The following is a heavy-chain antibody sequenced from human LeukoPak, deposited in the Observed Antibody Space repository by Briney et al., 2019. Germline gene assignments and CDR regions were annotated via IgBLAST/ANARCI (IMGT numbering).Heavy chain of an antibody. V-gene: IGHV1-8*01. D-gene: IGHD1-26*01. J-gene: IGHJ4*02. CDR3: ATGEPIVGAKIWSY. Sequence: GASVKVSCKASGYTFTSYDFNWVRQATGQRPEWMGWMSPNSGDTGYAQKFQDRVTMTRNTSISTAYMELSSLRSDDTAVYYCATGEPIVGAKIWSYWGQGTLVTVSS. CDR2: MSPNSGDT. CDR1: GYTFTSYD.